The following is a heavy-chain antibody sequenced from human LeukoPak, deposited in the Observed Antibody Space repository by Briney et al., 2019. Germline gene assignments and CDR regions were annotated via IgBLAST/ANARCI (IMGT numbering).Heavy chain of an antibody. J-gene: IGHJ4*02. CDR2: ISANNGNT. CDR1: GYTFSSYG. V-gene: IGHV1-18*01. Sequence: ASVKVSCKASGYTFSSYGIGWVRQAPGQGLEWMGWISANNGNTNYAQKVQGRVTMTTDTSTSTAYMELSSLRSEDTAVYYCARDGRGGYDSNTNDYWGQGTLVTVSS. CDR3: ARDGRGGYDSNTNDY. D-gene: IGHD5-12*01.